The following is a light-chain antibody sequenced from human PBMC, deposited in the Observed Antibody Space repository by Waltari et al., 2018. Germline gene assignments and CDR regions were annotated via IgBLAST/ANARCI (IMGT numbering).Light chain of an antibody. CDR1: SSNVGRDN. J-gene: IGLJ1*01. V-gene: IGLV1-47*02. Sequence: QSVLTQPPSASATPGQRVTISCSGSSSNVGRDNVYWFQQLPGTAPKLLIYNDHQRPSGVPDRFSGSKSGPSASLAISGLRSEDEADYYCVAWDDSLSGYVFGTGTKVTVL. CDR3: VAWDDSLSGYV. CDR2: NDH.